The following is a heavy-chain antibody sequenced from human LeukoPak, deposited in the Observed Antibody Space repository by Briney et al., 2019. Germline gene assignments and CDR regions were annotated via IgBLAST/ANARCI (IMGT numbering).Heavy chain of an antibody. CDR1: GFTFNNYA. V-gene: IGHV3-23*01. CDR2: ISGDDDNT. Sequence: GGSLRLSCAASGFTFNNYAMSWVRRAPGKGPEWVSAISGDDDNTYYADSVKGRFTISRDNSKNTLYLQMNSLRAEDTAVYYCAKVAGWSIAAPFDIWGQGTMVTVSS. J-gene: IGHJ3*02. CDR3: AKVAGWSIAAPFDI. D-gene: IGHD6-6*01.